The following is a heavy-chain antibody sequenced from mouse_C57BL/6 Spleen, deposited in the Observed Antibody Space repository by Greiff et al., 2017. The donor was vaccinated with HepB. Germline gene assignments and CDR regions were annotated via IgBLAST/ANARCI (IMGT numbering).Heavy chain of an antibody. V-gene: IGHV5-16*01. CDR1: GFTFSDYY. D-gene: IGHD1-1*01. J-gene: IGHJ4*01. CDR3: ARDGGYGNAMDY. CDR2: INYDGSST. Sequence: DVKLVESEGGLVQPGSSMKLSCTASGFTFSDYYMAWVRQVPEKGLEWVANINYDGSSTYYLDSLKSRFIISRDNAKNILYLQMSSLKSEDTATYYCARDGGYGNAMDYWGQGTSVTVSS.